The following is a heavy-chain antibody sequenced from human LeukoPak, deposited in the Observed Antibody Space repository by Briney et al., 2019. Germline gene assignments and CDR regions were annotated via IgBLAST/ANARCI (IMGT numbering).Heavy chain of an antibody. CDR1: GYTLTELS. D-gene: IGHD3-3*01. CDR2: FDPEDGET. J-gene: IGHJ4*02. V-gene: IGHV1-24*01. CDR3: ATDLNDFWSGMVYDY. Sequence: GASVKVSCKVSGYTLTELSMHWVRQAPGKGLEWMGGFDPEDGETIYAQKFQGRVTMTEDTSTDTAYMELSSLRSEDTAVYYCATDLNDFWSGMVYDYWGQGTLVTVSS.